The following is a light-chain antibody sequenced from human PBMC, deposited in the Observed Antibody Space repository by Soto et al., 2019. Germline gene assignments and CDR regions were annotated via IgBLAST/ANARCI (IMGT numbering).Light chain of an antibody. CDR3: QSYDSSILV. V-gene: IGLV6-57*04. J-gene: IGLJ2*01. CDR1: SGSIASNY. CDR2: EDN. Sequence: NFMLTQPHSVSESPGKTVTISCTRSSGSIASNYVQWYQQRPGSAPTTVIYEDNQRPSGVPDRFSGSIDSSANSASLSISGLKTEDEADSYCQSYDSSILVVGGGTKLTVL.